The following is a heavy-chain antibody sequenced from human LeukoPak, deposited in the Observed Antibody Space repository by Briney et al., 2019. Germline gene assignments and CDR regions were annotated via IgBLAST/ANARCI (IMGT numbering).Heavy chain of an antibody. J-gene: IGHJ5*02. V-gene: IGHV4-34*01. CDR2: INHSGST. Sequence: PSETLSLTCAVYGGSFSGHYWSWIRQPPGKGLEWIGEINHSGSTNYNPSLKSRVTISVDTSKNQFSLKLSSVTAADTAVYYCARENSNIPWGQGTLVTVSS. D-gene: IGHD6-13*01. CDR3: ARENSNIP. CDR1: GGSFSGHY.